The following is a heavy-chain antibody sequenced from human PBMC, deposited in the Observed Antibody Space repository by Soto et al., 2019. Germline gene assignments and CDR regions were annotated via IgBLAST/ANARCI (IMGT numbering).Heavy chain of an antibody. CDR1: GGSISSYY. CDR3: ARDRKYYDFWSGYSNWFDP. V-gene: IGHV4-4*07. Sequence: ETLSLTCTVSGGSISSYYWSWIRQPAGKGLEWIGRIYTSGSTNYNPSLKSRVTMSVDTSKNQFSLKLSSVTAADTAVYYCARDRKYYDFWSGYSNWFDPWGQGTLVT. D-gene: IGHD3-3*01. J-gene: IGHJ5*02. CDR2: IYTSGST.